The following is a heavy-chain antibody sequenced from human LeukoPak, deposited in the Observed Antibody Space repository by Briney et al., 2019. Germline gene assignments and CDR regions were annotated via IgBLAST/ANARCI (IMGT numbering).Heavy chain of an antibody. CDR1: GGSISPYY. V-gene: IGHV4-59*08. CDR3: VRHAGGTTYDY. J-gene: IGHJ4*02. D-gene: IGHD3-16*01. CDR2: ISFSGIT. Sequence: SETLSLTCTVSGGSISPYYWSWIRQPPGKGLEWLGHISFSGITPYNASLKSRVTMSVDTSRNHFSLIVSSVTAADTALYYCVRHAGGTTYDYWGQGTLVTVSS.